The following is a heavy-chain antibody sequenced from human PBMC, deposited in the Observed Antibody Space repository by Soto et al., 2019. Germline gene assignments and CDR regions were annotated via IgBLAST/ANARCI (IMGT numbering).Heavy chain of an antibody. J-gene: IGHJ4*01. D-gene: IGHD4-17*01. V-gene: IGHV4-34*01. Sequence: SETLSLTCAVFGGPFSGYYWTWIRQPPGTGLEWIGHTYHSGNPYYNPSLRSRVIISVDRSKNQFSLKVRSGTAADTAVYYCARETYGEYVGYFDPWGQGIQVTVSS. CDR1: GGPFSGYY. CDR3: ARETYGEYVGYFDP. CDR2: TYHSGNP.